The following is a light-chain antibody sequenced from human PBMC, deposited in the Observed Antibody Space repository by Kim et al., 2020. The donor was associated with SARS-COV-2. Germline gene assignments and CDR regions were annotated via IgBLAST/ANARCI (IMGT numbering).Light chain of an antibody. CDR1: QSISSSF. Sequence: EVVLTQSPGTLSLSPGERATLSCRASQSISSSFLAWYQQKPGQAPRLLIYGASNRATGIPDKFSGSGSGTDFTLTIGRLEPEDSAVYYCQQYGNSPPWTFGPGTKVDIK. V-gene: IGKV3-20*01. CDR2: GAS. J-gene: IGKJ1*01. CDR3: QQYGNSPPWT.